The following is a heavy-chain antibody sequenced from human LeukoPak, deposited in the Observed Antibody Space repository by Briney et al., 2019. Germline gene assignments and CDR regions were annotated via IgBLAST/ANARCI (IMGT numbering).Heavy chain of an antibody. J-gene: IGHJ4*02. D-gene: IGHD2-15*01. V-gene: IGHV3-23*01. Sequence: GGSVSLSCAAAGFTLSSYAMSWVRQAPGKGLEWVSAISVSSKKYPQDSVRGRFTIPGASSRTPLICQMNRLRHEYAAVYYGAKAAVTTCRGAYCYPFDDGRQGTLVTVPS. CDR2: ISVSSKK. CDR1: GFTLSSYA. CDR3: AKAAVTTCRGAYCYPFDD.